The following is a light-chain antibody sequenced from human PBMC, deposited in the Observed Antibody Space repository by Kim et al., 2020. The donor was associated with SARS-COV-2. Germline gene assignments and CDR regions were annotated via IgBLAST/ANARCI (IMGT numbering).Light chain of an antibody. Sequence: DIQMTQSPSSLSASVGDRVTITCRTTQSISSHLNWYQQKPGRAPKLLISAASTLQGGVPSRFSGSGSGTDFTLTISSLQPEDFATYYCQQSYSTPHTFGQGTKLEI. CDR3: QQSYSTPHT. V-gene: IGKV1-39*01. CDR1: QSISSH. CDR2: AAS. J-gene: IGKJ2*01.